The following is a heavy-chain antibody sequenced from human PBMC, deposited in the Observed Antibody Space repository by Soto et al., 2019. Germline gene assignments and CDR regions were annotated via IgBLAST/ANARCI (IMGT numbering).Heavy chain of an antibody. Sequence: GGSLRLSCAASGFTFSSYAMSWVRQAPGKGLEWVSAISGSGGSTYYADSVKGRFTISRDNSKNTLYLQMSSLRAEDTAVYYCARRSTILTGYYHFDYWGQGTLVTVSS. CDR3: ARRSTILTGYYHFDY. J-gene: IGHJ4*02. CDR2: ISGSGGST. D-gene: IGHD3-9*01. V-gene: IGHV3-23*01. CDR1: GFTFSSYA.